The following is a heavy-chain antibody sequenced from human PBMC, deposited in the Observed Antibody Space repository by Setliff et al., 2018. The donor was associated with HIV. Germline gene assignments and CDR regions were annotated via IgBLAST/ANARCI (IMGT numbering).Heavy chain of an antibody. V-gene: IGHV1-8*02. Sequence: ASVKVSCKASGYTFNSYDINWVRQATGQGLEWMGWLNPDSGNTGFAQKFEGRVTMTRNTSIITAYMELSSLRFEDTATYYCVRKYAKGKNIAVVTARDRAFDIWGQGTMVTVS. CDR1: GYTFNSYD. CDR3: VRKYAKGKNIAVVTARDRAFDI. CDR2: LNPDSGNT. D-gene: IGHD2-21*02. J-gene: IGHJ3*02.